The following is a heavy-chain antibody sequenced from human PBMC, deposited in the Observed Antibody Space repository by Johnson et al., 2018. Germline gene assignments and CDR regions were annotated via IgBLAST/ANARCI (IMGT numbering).Heavy chain of an antibody. D-gene: IGHD6-13*01. CDR2: INPSGGRT. Sequence: QVQLVESGAELKKPGASVKVSCTASGYTFTRYYMHWVRQAPGQGLEWMGIINPSGGRTSYAQTVQGRVPMTRDTSPSTVYMELSSLTAEDTAGYLRGRGKSVRAAAGRGYFASCGQGTMVTVSS. J-gene: IGHJ3*02. CDR3: GRGKSVRAAAGRGYFAS. V-gene: IGHV1-46*01. CDR1: GYTFTRYY.